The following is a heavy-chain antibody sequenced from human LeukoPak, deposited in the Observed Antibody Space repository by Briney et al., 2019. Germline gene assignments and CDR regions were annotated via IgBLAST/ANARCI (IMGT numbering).Heavy chain of an antibody. CDR1: GFTFSSYW. CDR2: IKQDGSEK. V-gene: IGHV3-7*01. J-gene: IGHJ4*02. Sequence: GGSLRLSCAASGFTFSSYWMSWVRQAPGKGLEWVANIKQDGSEKYYVDSVKGRFTISRDNAKNSLYLQMNSLRAEDTAVYYCARDNPPAWGYCSGGSCYSFDYWGQGTLVTVSS. D-gene: IGHD2-15*01. CDR3: ARDNPPAWGYCSGGSCYSFDY.